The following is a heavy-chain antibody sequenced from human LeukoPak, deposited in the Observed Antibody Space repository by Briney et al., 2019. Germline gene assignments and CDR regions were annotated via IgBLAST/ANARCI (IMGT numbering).Heavy chain of an antibody. CDR2: IKHDGSEV. CDR3: ARYLVTGSTSDAFDI. CDR1: GFTFSSSW. J-gene: IGHJ3*02. Sequence: RGSLRLSCAASGFTFSSSWVTWVRQGPGKGLEWVGNIKHDGSEVYYLDSVKGRFKISRDNAQNSLYLQVNSLRAEDTAMYFCARYLVTGSTSDAFDIWGQGTMVTVSS. V-gene: IGHV3-7*01. D-gene: IGHD1-7*01.